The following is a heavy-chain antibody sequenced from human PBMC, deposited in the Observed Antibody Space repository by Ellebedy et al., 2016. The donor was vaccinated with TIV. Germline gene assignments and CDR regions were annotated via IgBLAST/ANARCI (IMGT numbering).Heavy chain of an antibody. CDR3: ARDLDKSSGWYGGAAY. Sequence: GESLKISCAASGFTFNSYAMHWVRQAPGKGLEWVAVISYDGSSKYYADSVKGRFTISRDNSMTTLYLEMNSLRAGDTAVYYCARDLDKSSGWYGGAAYWGQGTLVTVSS. V-gene: IGHV3-30-3*01. D-gene: IGHD6-19*01. J-gene: IGHJ4*02. CDR2: ISYDGSSK. CDR1: GFTFNSYA.